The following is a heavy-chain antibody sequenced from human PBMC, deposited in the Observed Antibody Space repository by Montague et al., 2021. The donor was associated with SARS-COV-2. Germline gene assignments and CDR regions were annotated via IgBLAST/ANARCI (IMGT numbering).Heavy chain of an antibody. Sequence: SETLSLTCAVHGTSFSGYYWNWIRQPPGKGLEWIGEINHGGSTKYSPSLKSRLTITADTSKNQFSLKLTSVAAADTAVYYCARLRDGVVPSPILGVGPYYAYYCMDVWGQGTMVTVSS. CDR1: GTSFSGYY. CDR3: ARLRDGVVPSPILGVGPYYAYYCMDV. V-gene: IGHV4-34*01. CDR2: INHGGST. D-gene: IGHD3-10*01. J-gene: IGHJ6*02.